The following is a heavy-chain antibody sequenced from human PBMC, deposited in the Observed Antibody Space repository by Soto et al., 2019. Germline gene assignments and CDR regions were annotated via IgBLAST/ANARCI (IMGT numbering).Heavy chain of an antibody. V-gene: IGHV1-46*01. CDR3: ARSTAGVFGIIIEGSNRLAP. CDR1: ADTFTSYY. CDR2: INPNGGST. Sequence: VQLVQSGAEVKKPGASVKLSCKAPADTFTSYYIHWVRQAPGHGLEWMGIINPNGGSTRFAQTFQGSITMTRDTSTSTVYKELRSLRSEDTAIYYCARSTAGVFGIIIEGSNRLAPWGQGSLVTVSS. D-gene: IGHD3-16*02. J-gene: IGHJ5*02.